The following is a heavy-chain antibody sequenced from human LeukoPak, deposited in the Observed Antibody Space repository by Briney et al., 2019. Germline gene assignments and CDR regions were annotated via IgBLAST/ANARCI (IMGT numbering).Heavy chain of an antibody. V-gene: IGHV4-39*01. CDR3: ARHYYDSSGYYYLYYYYYMDV. Sequence: SETLSLTCTVSGGSISTSSYYWGWVRQPPGKGLEWIGNIFYSGSTYYSPSLKSRVTISVDTSKNQFSLKLSSVTAADTAVYYCARHYYDSSGYYYLYYYYYMDVWGKGTTVTISS. J-gene: IGHJ6*03. CDR2: IFYSGST. D-gene: IGHD3-22*01. CDR1: GGSISTSSYY.